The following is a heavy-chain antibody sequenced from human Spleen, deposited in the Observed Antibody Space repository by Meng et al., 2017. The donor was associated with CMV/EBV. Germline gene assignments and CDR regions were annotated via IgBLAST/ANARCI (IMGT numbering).Heavy chain of an antibody. CDR3: TRHFREAFYY. Sequence: VELGEAGGGLCLVWVSPKLICAASGFTVSGSAMHWVRQAAGKGLEWVGRIRSKANSYATAYAASVKGRFTISRDDSKNTAYLQMNSLKTEDTAVYYCTRHFREAFYYWGQGTLVTVSS. CDR2: IRSKANSYAT. CDR1: GFTVSGSA. J-gene: IGHJ4*02. V-gene: IGHV3-73*02.